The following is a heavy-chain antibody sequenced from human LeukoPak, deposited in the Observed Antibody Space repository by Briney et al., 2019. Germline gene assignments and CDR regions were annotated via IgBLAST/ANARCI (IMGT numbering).Heavy chain of an antibody. V-gene: IGHV3-23*01. Sequence: GGSLRLSCAASGFTFSSYGMSWVRQAPGKGLEWVSAISGSGGSTYYADSVKGRFTISRDNSKNTLYLQMNSLRAEDTAVYYCAKAYGDYEGADYWGQGTLVTVSS. CDR2: ISGSGGST. D-gene: IGHD4-17*01. CDR3: AKAYGDYEGADY. J-gene: IGHJ4*02. CDR1: GFTFSSYG.